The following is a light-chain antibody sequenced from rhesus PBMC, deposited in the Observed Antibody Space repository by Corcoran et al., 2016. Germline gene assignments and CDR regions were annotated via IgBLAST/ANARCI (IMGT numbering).Light chain of an antibody. Sequence: DIQMTQSPSSLSASVGDRVTITCRASQGISSWLAWYQQKPGKAPKLLIYKASSLQSGVPSRFSGSGSGTEFNLTIGSLQPEDFATYYYQQYNSAPPCSFGQGTKVEIK. CDR1: QGISSW. CDR2: KAS. V-gene: IGKV1-21*01. J-gene: IGKJ2*01. CDR3: QQYNSAPPCS.